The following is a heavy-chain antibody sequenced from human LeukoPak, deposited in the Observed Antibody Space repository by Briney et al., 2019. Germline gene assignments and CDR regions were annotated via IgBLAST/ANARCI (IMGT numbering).Heavy chain of an antibody. CDR1: GGSFSSYY. J-gene: IGHJ4*02. CDR3: ARNFYYGSGSPLGY. CDR2: INHSGST. D-gene: IGHD3-10*01. Sequence: SETLSLTCAVYGGSFSSYYWSWIRQPPGKGLEWIGEINHSGSTNYNPSLKSRVTISVDTSKNQFSLKLSSVTAADTAVYYCARNFYYGSGSPLGYWGQGTLVTVSS. V-gene: IGHV4-34*01.